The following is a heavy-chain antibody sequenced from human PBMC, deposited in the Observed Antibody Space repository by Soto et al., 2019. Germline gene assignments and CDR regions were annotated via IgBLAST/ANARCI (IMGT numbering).Heavy chain of an antibody. Sequence: QMQLVQSGPEVKKPGTSVKVSCKASGFTFPSSAVQWVRQARGQRLEWIARIVVGSGNTNYAQKFQERLTISRDMSTSTAYMELSSPRSEDTAVYYCAAVPYYYDTSGTYLDYWGQGTLVTVSS. CDR1: GFTFPSSA. CDR3: AAVPYYYDTSGTYLDY. V-gene: IGHV1-58*01. CDR2: IVVGSGNT. J-gene: IGHJ4*02. D-gene: IGHD3-22*01.